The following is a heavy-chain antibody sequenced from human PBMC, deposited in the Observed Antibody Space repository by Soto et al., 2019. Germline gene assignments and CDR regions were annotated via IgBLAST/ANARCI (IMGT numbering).Heavy chain of an antibody. CDR2: INHSGST. J-gene: IGHJ4*02. Sequence: SETLSLTCAVYGGSFSGYYWSWIRQPPGKGLEWIGEINHSGSTNYNPSLKSRVTISVDTSKNQFSLRLSSVTAADTAVYYCARGVAAYFDYWGQGTLVTVSS. V-gene: IGHV4-34*01. CDR3: ARGVAAYFDY. CDR1: GGSFSGYY. D-gene: IGHD6-19*01.